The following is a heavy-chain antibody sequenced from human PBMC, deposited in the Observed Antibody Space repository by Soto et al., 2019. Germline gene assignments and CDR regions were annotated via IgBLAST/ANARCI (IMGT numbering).Heavy chain of an antibody. CDR1: GYTFTSYG. V-gene: IGHV1-18*01. CDR3: ATLVRYSGYDDFDY. D-gene: IGHD5-12*01. Sequence: ASVKVSCKASGYTFTSYGISWVRQAPGQGLEWMGWISAYNGNTIYAQKFQGRVTMTEDTSTDTAYMELSSLRSEDTAVYYCATLVRYSGYDDFDYWGQGTLVTVSS. CDR2: ISAYNGNT. J-gene: IGHJ4*02.